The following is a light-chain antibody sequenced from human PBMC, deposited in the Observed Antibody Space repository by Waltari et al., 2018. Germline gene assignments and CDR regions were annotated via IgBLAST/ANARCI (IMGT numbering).Light chain of an antibody. Sequence: EIVVTQSPATLSVSPGEGATLSCRASETKKTNLAWYQQKPGQAPRLLIYDASTRATGIPARFSGSGSGTEFTLTISSLQSEDFAIYFCQQYNEWPPISTFGQGTNLEIK. CDR2: DAS. CDR3: QQYNEWPPIST. V-gene: IGKV3-15*01. CDR1: ETKKTN. J-gene: IGKJ2*01.